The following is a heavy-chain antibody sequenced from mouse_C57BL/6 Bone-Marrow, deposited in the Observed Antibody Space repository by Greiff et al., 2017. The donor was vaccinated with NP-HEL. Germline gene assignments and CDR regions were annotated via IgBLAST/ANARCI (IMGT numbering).Heavy chain of an antibody. CDR1: GYTFTSYW. CDR3: ATSTTGFDY. Sequence: QVQLQQPGVELVRPGTSVKLSCKASGYTFTSYWKHWVKQRPGQGLEWIGVIDPSDSYTNYNQKFKGKATLTVDTSSSTAYMQLRILTSEDSAVYYCATSTTGFDYWGQGTTLTVSS. J-gene: IGHJ2*01. V-gene: IGHV1-59*01. D-gene: IGHD1-1*01. CDR2: IDPSDSYT.